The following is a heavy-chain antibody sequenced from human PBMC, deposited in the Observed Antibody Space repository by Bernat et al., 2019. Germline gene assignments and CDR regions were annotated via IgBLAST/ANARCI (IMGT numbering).Heavy chain of an antibody. V-gene: IGHV4-31*03. CDR3: ARGGGRPDGYKEDKDAFDI. D-gene: IGHD5-24*01. Sequence: QVQLQESGPGLVKPSQTLSLTCTVSGGSISSGGYYWSWIRRHPGKGLEWIGYIYYSGSTYYNPSLKSRVTISVDTSKNQFSLKLSSVTAADTAVYYCARGGGRPDGYKEDKDAFDIWGQGTMVTVSS. CDR2: IYYSGST. CDR1: GGSISSGGYY. J-gene: IGHJ3*02.